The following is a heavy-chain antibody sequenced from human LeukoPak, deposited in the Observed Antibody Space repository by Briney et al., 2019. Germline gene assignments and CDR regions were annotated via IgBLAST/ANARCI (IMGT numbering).Heavy chain of an antibody. D-gene: IGHD2-2*01. CDR2: IYPGDSDT. J-gene: IGHJ5*02. CDR3: ARWSSTSCYYGCWFDP. V-gene: IGHV5-51*01. Sequence: GESLKISCKGSGYSFTSYWIGWVRQMPGKGLAWMGIIYPGDSDTRYSPSFQGQVTISADKSISTAYLQWSSLKASDTAMYYCARWSSTSCYYGCWFDPWGQGTLVTVSS. CDR1: GYSFTSYW.